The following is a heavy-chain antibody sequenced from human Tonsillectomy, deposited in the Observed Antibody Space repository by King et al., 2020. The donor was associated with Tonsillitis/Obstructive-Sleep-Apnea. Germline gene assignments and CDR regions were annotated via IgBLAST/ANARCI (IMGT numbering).Heavy chain of an antibody. CDR2: IYYSGST. CDR3: AGVGAPAYYDFWSGSPYGPGYYYMDV. D-gene: IGHD3-3*01. V-gene: IGHV4-59*01. CDR1: GGSISSYY. Sequence: QLQESGPGLVKPSETLSLTCTVSGGSISSYYWSWIRQPPGKGLEWIGYIYYSGSTNYNPSLKSRVTISVDTSKNQFSLKLSSVTAADTAVCYFAGVGAPAYYDFWSGSPYGPGYYYMDVWGKGTPVTVSS. J-gene: IGHJ6*03.